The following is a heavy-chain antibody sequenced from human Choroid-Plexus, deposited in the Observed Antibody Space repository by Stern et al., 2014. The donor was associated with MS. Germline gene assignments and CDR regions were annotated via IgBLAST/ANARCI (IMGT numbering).Heavy chain of an antibody. CDR3: TTIGYSASRSGFFDF. J-gene: IGHJ4*02. CDR2: VKSRGDCGTS. CDR1: GLTFSNVW. D-gene: IGHD5-18*01. V-gene: IGHV3-15*05. Sequence: EVQLVESGGGLVKPGGSLRLSCAGSGLTFSNVWMNWVRQAPGTGLEWVVRVKSRGDCGTSDYGAPVKGRFTISRDDSKNTLYLQIDNLRAEDTAVYYCTTIGYSASRSGFFDFWGQGTLVTVSS.